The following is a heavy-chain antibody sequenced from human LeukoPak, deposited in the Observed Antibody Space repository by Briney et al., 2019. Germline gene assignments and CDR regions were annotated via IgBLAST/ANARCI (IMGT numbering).Heavy chain of an antibody. J-gene: IGHJ3*02. D-gene: IGHD2-15*01. CDR3: ARDRSLRLSRSDAFDI. V-gene: IGHV3-21*01. CDR1: GFTFSSYS. CDR2: ISSSSSYI. Sequence: GGSLRLSCAASGFTFSSYSMNWVRQAPGKGLEWVSSISSSSSYIYYADSVKGRFTISRDNAKNSLYLQMNSLRAEDTAVYYCARDRSLRLSRSDAFDIWGQGTMVTVSS.